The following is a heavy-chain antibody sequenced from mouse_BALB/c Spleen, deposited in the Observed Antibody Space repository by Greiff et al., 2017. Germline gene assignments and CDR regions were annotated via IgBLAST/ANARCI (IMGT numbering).Heavy chain of an antibody. CDR2: ISNGGGST. Sequence: EVKLVESGGDLVKPGGSLKLSCAASGFTFSSYGMSWVRQTPEKRLEWVAYISNGGGSTYYPDTVKGRFTISRDNAKNTLYLQMSSLKSEDTAMYYCARHRGYDSWFAYWGQGTLVTVSA. CDR1: GFTFSSYG. J-gene: IGHJ3*01. D-gene: IGHD2-14*01. V-gene: IGHV5-12-2*01. CDR3: ARHRGYDSWFAY.